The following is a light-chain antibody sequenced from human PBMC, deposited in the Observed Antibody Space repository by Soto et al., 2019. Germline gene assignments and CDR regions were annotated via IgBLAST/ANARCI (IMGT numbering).Light chain of an antibody. J-gene: IGLJ3*02. Sequence: QPVLTQSPSASASLGASVKLTCTLSSGHSSYALAWHQQQPEKGPRYLMKLNSDGSRSMGAGIPDRFSGSSSGAERYLIISRLQSEDEADYYCQTWGTGILVFGGGTKVTVL. CDR3: QTWGTGILV. V-gene: IGLV4-69*01. CDR2: LNSDGSR. CDR1: SGHSSYA.